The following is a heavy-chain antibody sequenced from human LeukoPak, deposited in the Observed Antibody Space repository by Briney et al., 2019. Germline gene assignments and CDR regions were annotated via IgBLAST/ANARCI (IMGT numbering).Heavy chain of an antibody. Sequence: GGSLRLSCAASGFTFSSYWMSWVRQAPGKGLEWAANIKQDGSEKYYVDSVKGRFTISRDNAKNSLYLQMNSLRAEDTAVYYCARGRMLYYYDSSGYPFDYWGQGSLVTVSS. CDR2: IKQDGSEK. CDR1: GFTFSSYW. J-gene: IGHJ4*02. V-gene: IGHV3-7*04. D-gene: IGHD3-22*01. CDR3: ARGRMLYYYDSSGYPFDY.